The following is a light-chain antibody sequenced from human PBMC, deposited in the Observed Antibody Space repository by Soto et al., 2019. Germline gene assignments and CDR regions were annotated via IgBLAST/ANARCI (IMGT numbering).Light chain of an antibody. CDR1: SRDVGIYNY. Sequence: QSVLTQPRSVSGSPGQSVTVSCTGTSRDVGIYNYVSWYQQRPGTAPKLMIYDVSKRPSGVPDRFSGSKSGNTASLTISGLQAEDEADYYCCSYAGSYTWVFGGGTKLTVL. CDR3: CSYAGSYTWV. CDR2: DVS. J-gene: IGLJ3*02. V-gene: IGLV2-11*01.